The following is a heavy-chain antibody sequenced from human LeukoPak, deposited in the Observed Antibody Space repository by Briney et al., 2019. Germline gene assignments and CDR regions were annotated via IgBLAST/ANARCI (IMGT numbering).Heavy chain of an antibody. J-gene: IGHJ6*03. V-gene: IGHV3-21*01. CDR2: ITSTGSYT. D-gene: IGHD1-26*01. CDR3: ARDPYSGSYGDSYYYYMDV. Sequence: KAGGSLRLSCAASGFTFSSYGMSWVRQAPGKGLEWVSSITSTGSYTFYADSVKGRFTISRDNAKNSLYLQMNSLRAEDTAIYYCARDPYSGSYGDSYYYYMDVWGKGTTVTISS. CDR1: GFTFSSYG.